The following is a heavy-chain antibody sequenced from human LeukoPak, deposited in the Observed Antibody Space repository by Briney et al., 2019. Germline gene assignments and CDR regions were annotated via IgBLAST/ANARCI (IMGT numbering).Heavy chain of an antibody. V-gene: IGHV1-2*02. CDR2: INPNSGGT. CDR1: GYTFTGYY. CDR3: AAGDTAMVRIDY. J-gene: IGHJ4*02. D-gene: IGHD5-18*01. Sequence: ASVTVSCKASGYTFTGYYMHWVRQAPGQGLAWMGWINPNSGGTNYAQKFQGRVTMTRDTSISTAYMELSRLRSDDTAVYYCAAGDTAMVRIDYWGQGTLVTVSS.